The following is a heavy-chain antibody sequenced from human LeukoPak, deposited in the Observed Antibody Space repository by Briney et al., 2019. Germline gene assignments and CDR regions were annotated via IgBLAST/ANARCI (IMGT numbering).Heavy chain of an antibody. J-gene: IGHJ4*02. D-gene: IGHD6-13*01. CDR3: ARVGAMSSSWLLH. CDR1: GSTFSSYE. CDR2: ISSGAKTV. Sequence: GGSLRLSCSASGSTFSSYEMNWVRQAPGKGLEWVSSISSGAKTVYYADSVKGRFTISRDNAKNSLYLQMNSLRVEDTAVYYCARVGAMSSSWLLHWGQGTLVIVSS. V-gene: IGHV3-48*03.